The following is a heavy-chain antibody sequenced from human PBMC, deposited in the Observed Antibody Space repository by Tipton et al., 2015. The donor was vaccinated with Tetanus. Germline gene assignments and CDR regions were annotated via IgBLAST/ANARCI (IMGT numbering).Heavy chain of an antibody. CDR3: AKDDVSSWYTGSFDS. Sequence: SLRLSCAASEFTFGRFGMHWVRQAPGKGLQWVAGISYDGTHKYYRDSVKGRFTISRDNSKNTLDLQLDSLRPEDTAVYFCAKDDVSSWYTGSFDSWGQGTQVTVSS. CDR1: EFTFGRFG. V-gene: IGHV3-30*18. CDR2: ISYDGTHK. J-gene: IGHJ4*02. D-gene: IGHD6-13*01.